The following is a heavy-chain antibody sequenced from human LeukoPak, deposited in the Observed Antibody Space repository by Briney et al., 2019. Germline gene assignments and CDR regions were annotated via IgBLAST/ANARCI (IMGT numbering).Heavy chain of an antibody. CDR2: IYRGGGT. J-gene: IGHJ4*02. Sequence: PGGSLRLSCAASGFTYSSYAMHWVRQAPGKGLEWVSVIYRGGGTAYADSVRDRFTISRDNSKNTVYLHMNSLRVEDTAVYYCARDVIYGSDIHSYGDCLGQGTLVTVSS. V-gene: IGHV3-66*01. D-gene: IGHD3-10*01. CDR3: ARDVIYGSDIHSYGDC. CDR1: GFTYSSYA.